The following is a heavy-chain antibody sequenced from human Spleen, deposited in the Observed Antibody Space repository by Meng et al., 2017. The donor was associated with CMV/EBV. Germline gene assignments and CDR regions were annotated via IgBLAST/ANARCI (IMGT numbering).Heavy chain of an antibody. CDR3: ARDPTQFYYDSNGYYPDY. CDR1: GFTFSTYT. Sequence: GGSLRLSCAASGFTFSTYTMHWVRQAPGKGLEWVALISYDGSYEYYADSVKGRFTISRDDSRNTLYLQMNSLRVDDTAVYYCARDPTQFYYDSNGYYPDYWGQGTQVTVSS. D-gene: IGHD3-22*01. J-gene: IGHJ4*02. V-gene: IGHV3-30*04. CDR2: ISYDGSYE.